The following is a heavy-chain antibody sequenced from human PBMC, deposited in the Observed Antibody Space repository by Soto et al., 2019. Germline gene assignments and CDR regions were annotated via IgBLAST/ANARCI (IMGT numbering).Heavy chain of an antibody. CDR2: IYTSGST. Sequence: SETLSLTCTVSGGSISSYYWSWIRQPAGKGLEWIGRIYTSGSTNYNPSLKSRVTMSVDTSKNQFSLKLSSVTAADTAVYYCATFGYCTTSNCYEGPFDYWAQGTLVTVSS. V-gene: IGHV4-4*07. J-gene: IGHJ4*02. CDR1: GGSISSYY. CDR3: ATFGYCTTSNCYEGPFDY. D-gene: IGHD2-2*03.